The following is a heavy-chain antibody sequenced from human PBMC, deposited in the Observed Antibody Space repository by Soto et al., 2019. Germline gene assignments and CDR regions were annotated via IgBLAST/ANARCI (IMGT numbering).Heavy chain of an antibody. V-gene: IGHV3-30*18. Sequence: QVHLVESGGGVAQPGRSLRLSCAASGFTFSSYGIHWVRQAPGKGLEWVAVISYDGRNTYYGDSVKGRFTVSRDNSKNTLYLQMNSLRAEDTAVYYCAKDRTYSDSWPSGPFDYWGQGTSVTVSS. CDR3: AKDRTYSDSWPSGPFDY. CDR1: GFTFSSYG. D-gene: IGHD6-13*01. J-gene: IGHJ4*02. CDR2: ISYDGRNT.